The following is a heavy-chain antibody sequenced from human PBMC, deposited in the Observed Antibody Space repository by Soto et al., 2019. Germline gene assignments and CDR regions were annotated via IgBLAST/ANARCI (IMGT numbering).Heavy chain of an antibody. CDR3: ARTPSGSDYDMDV. CDR1: GFTFSSYG. CDR2: IRYDGTIK. D-gene: IGHD3-10*01. Sequence: QVQLVESGGGVVQPGRSLRLSCAASGFTFSSYGMHWVRQAPGKGLEWVAIIRYDGTIKYYSDSVKGRFSISRDNSKNTLYLHMNSLRVEDTAVYYCARTPSGSDYDMDVWGQGTTVIVSS. V-gene: IGHV3-33*01. J-gene: IGHJ6*02.